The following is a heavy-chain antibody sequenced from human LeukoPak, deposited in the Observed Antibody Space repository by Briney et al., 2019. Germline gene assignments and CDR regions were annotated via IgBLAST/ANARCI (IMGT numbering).Heavy chain of an antibody. CDR3: ASEGNYDSSGYSRNNYYYIDG. V-gene: IGHV1-69*05. Sequence: ASVTVSCKGSGGTFSSYSISWVRQAPGQGLGWMGGIIPAFGTAHYAQKFQGRVTFTTDEATTTAYMELRSLRSEDTAVYYCASEGNYDSSGYSRNNYYYIDGWGKGAAVTVSS. J-gene: IGHJ6*03. CDR1: GGTFSSYS. D-gene: IGHD3-22*01. CDR2: IIPAFGTA.